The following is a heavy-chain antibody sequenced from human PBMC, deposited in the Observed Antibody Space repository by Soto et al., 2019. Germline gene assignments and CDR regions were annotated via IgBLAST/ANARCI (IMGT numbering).Heavy chain of an antibody. V-gene: IGHV4-39*01. CDR2: IYYSGST. Sequence: QLQLQESGPGLVKPSETLSLTCTVSGGSISSSSYYWGWIRQPPGKGLEWIGSIYYSGSTYYNPSLKSRLTISVDTAKNQFSLKLSSVTAADTAVYYCARPKGIAAADDDYWGQGTLVTVSS. CDR3: ARPKGIAAADDDY. J-gene: IGHJ4*02. D-gene: IGHD6-13*01. CDR1: GGSISSSSYY.